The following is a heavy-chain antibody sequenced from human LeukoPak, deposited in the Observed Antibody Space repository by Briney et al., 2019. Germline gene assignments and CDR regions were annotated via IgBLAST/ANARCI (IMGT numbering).Heavy chain of an antibody. Sequence: GGSLRLSCAASGFTFSSYAMSWVRQAPGKGLEWVSAISGSGGSTYYADSVKGRFTIPRDNSKNTLYPQMNSLRAEDTAVYYCAKDGPYSGSYPDYWGQGTLVTVSS. D-gene: IGHD1-26*01. CDR3: AKDGPYSGSYPDY. CDR2: ISGSGGST. V-gene: IGHV3-23*01. J-gene: IGHJ4*02. CDR1: GFTFSSYA.